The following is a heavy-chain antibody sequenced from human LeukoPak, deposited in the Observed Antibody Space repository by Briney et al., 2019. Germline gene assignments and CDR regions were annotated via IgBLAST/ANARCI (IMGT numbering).Heavy chain of an antibody. V-gene: IGHV3-21*01. CDR3: ARVRWGGLYYFDY. CDR1: GFTFSSYS. D-gene: IGHD3-16*01. J-gene: IGHJ4*02. Sequence: GESLRLSCAASGFTFSSYSMNWVRQAPGKGLEWVSSISSSSSYIYYADSVKGRFTISRENAKNTLYLQMNSLRAEDTAVYYCARVRWGGLYYFDYWGQGTLVTVSS. CDR2: ISSSSSYI.